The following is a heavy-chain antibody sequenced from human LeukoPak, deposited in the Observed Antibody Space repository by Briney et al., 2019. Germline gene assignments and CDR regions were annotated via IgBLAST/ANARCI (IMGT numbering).Heavy chain of an antibody. CDR3: AREKYYYDSSGFELVAFDI. CDR2: IRYDGSYT. CDR1: GFTFSSYD. V-gene: IGHV3-30*02. J-gene: IGHJ3*02. Sequence: GGSLRLSCEASGFTFSSYDMHWVRQAPGKGLEWVAFIRYDGSYTYYADSVKGRFTISRDNSKNTLYLQMNSLRSDDTAVYYCAREKYYYDSSGFELVAFDIWGQGTMVTVSS. D-gene: IGHD3-22*01.